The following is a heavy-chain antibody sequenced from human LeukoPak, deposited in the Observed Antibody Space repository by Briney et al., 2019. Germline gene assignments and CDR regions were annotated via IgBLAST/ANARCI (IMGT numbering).Heavy chain of an antibody. CDR1: GFTFSSYA. CDR3: AKVSSSGSYPFDY. Sequence: GGSLRLSCAASGFTFSSYAMSWVRHAPGKGLELVSAISGSGGSTYYADSVKGRFTISRDNSKNTLYLQMNSLRAEDTAVYYCAKVSSSGSYPFDYWGQGTLVTVSS. V-gene: IGHV3-23*01. J-gene: IGHJ4*02. CDR2: ISGSGGST. D-gene: IGHD3-10*01.